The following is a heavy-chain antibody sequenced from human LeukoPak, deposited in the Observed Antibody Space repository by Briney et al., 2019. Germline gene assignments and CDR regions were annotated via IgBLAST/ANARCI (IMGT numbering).Heavy chain of an antibody. V-gene: IGHV3-48*01. D-gene: IGHD6-6*01. CDR2: INSRSSTI. Sequence: GGSLRLSCAASRFTFSNYGVNWVRQAPGKGLEWVSYINSRSSTIYYADSVRGRFTISRDNAKNSLYLQMNSLKAEDTAIYYCAKDTTPHRIAARLSDYWGQGTLVTVSS. J-gene: IGHJ4*02. CDR3: AKDTTPHRIAARLSDY. CDR1: RFTFSNYG.